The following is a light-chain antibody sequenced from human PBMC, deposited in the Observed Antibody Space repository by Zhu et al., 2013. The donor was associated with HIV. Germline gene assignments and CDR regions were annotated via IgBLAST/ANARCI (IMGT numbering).Light chain of an antibody. Sequence: EIVMTQSPATLSVSPGERVSLSCRASQSISTNLAWYQQTAGQAPRLLIYGSSTRATGIAARFSGSGSGTEFTLTISSLQSEDFAVYYCQQYNNWPPWTFGQGTKVEIK. J-gene: IGKJ1*01. CDR2: GSS. CDR3: QQYNNWPPWT. CDR1: QSISTN. V-gene: IGKV3-15*01.